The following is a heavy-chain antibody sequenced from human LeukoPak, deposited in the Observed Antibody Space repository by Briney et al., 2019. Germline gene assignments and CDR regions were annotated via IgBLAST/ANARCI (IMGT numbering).Heavy chain of an antibody. CDR3: ARDLVSYDSSGYYPDY. CDR1: GYTFTSYY. CDR2: INPSGGST. D-gene: IGHD3-22*01. J-gene: IGHJ4*02. Sequence: GASVKVSCKASGYTFTSYYMHWVRQAPGQGLEWMGIINPSGGSTSYAQKFQGRVTMTRDTSTSTVYMELSSLRSEDTAVYYCARDLVSYDSSGYYPDYWGQGTLVTVSS. V-gene: IGHV1-46*01.